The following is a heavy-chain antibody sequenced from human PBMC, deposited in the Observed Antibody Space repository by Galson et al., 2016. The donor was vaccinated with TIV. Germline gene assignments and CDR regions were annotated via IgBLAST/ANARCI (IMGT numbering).Heavy chain of an antibody. CDR3: AKVGKSGDYSWDAFDV. J-gene: IGHJ3*01. Sequence: SLRLSCAASGFIVSSNYMSWVRLAPGKGLEWVSSLSLSGAYTYYADSVKGRFTITRDNAKYTLLLQLNSLRAGDTAIYYCAKVGKSGDYSWDAFDVWGQGTVVTVSS. V-gene: IGHV3-23*01. CDR2: LSLSGAYT. CDR1: GFIVSSNY. D-gene: IGHD1-26*01.